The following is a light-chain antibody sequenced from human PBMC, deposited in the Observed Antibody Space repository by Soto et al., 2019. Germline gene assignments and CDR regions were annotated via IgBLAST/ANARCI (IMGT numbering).Light chain of an antibody. V-gene: IGKV3-20*01. CDR2: AAS. J-gene: IGKJ1*01. Sequence: EIVLTQSPCTLSLSPGDRATLSCRASQSVSSSYLAWYQQKPGQAPKLLIYAASTRATGIPDRFRGSGSGTDFTLTISRLEPEDFAMYYCQQYTSSRTFGQGTKVDI. CDR1: QSVSSSY. CDR3: QQYTSSRT.